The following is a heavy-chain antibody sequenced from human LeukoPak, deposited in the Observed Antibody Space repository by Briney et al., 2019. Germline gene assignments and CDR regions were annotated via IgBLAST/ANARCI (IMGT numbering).Heavy chain of an antibody. D-gene: IGHD3-9*01. V-gene: IGHV4-61*08. CDR1: GGSISSGDYY. J-gene: IGHJ4*02. CDR3: AREQTDWDRTYCFDY. Sequence: SETLSLTCTVSGGSISSGDYYWTWIRQPPGKGRGGIGYISYSGSTNYNPSLKSRVTISVDTSKNQFSLKLSSVTAADTAVYYCAREQTDWDRTYCFDYWGQGTLVTVSS. CDR2: ISYSGST.